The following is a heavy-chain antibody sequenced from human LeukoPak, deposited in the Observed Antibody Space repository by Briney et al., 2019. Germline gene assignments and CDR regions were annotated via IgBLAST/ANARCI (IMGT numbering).Heavy chain of an antibody. D-gene: IGHD3-3*01. J-gene: IGHJ2*01. Sequence: ASVKVSCKASGYTFTGYYMHWVRQAPGQGLEWMGWINPNSGGTNYAQKFQGRVTMTRDTSISTAYMELSRLRSDDTAVYYCARSSSYYDFWSGRARYFDLWGRGTLVTVSS. V-gene: IGHV1-2*02. CDR2: INPNSGGT. CDR3: ARSSSYYDFWSGRARYFDL. CDR1: GYTFTGYY.